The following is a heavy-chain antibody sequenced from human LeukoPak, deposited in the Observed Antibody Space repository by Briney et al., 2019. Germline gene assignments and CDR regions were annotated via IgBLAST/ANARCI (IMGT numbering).Heavy chain of an antibody. V-gene: IGHV1-2*02. CDR2: INPNSGGT. D-gene: IGHD4-17*01. J-gene: IGHJ5*02. CDR1: GYTFTGYY. CDR3: ARDYGDPVGFDP. Sequence: ASVKVSCTASGYTFTGYYMHWVRQAPGQGLEWMGWINPNSGGTNYAQKFQGRVTMTRDTSISTAYMELSRLRSDDTAVYYCARDYGDPVGFDPWGQGTLVTVSS.